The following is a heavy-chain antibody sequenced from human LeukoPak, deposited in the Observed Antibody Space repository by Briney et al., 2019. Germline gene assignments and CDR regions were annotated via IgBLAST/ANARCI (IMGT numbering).Heavy chain of an antibody. D-gene: IGHD2-21*02. V-gene: IGHV3-23*01. CDR2: ISGSGGST. CDR3: AKSLTSRKPFDY. Sequence: GGSLRLSCAASGFTFSSYAMSWVRQAPGKGGEGVSAISGSGGSTYYADSVKGRFTISRDNSKNTLYLQMNSLRAEDTAVYYCAKSLTSRKPFDYWGQGTLVTVSS. J-gene: IGHJ4*02. CDR1: GFTFSSYA.